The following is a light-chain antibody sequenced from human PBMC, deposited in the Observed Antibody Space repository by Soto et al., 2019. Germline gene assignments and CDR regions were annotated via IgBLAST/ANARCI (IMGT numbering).Light chain of an antibody. CDR3: QHYGSSPPIT. V-gene: IGKV3-20*01. Sequence: SPGERATLSCRASQSVSSKYLAWYQQKPGQAPRFLIYAASSRATGIPDRFSGSGSGTDFTLTIRRLEPEDFAVYYCQHYGSSPPITFGQGTRLEIK. CDR1: QSVSSKY. CDR2: AAS. J-gene: IGKJ5*01.